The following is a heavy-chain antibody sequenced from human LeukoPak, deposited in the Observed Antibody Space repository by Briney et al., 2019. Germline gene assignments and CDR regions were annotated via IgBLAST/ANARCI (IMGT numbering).Heavy chain of an antibody. D-gene: IGHD3-22*01. CDR1: GFTFGTYA. Sequence: GGSLRLSCAASGFTFGTYAMSWVRQAPGKGLEWVSAIGGRGNSTYYADSVKGRFTISRDNSKNTLFLQMNSLRAEDTAVYYCAKEAYYYDSSGYYYGGEIDYWGQGTLVTVSS. J-gene: IGHJ4*02. V-gene: IGHV3-23*01. CDR3: AKEAYYYDSSGYYYGGEIDY. CDR2: IGGRGNST.